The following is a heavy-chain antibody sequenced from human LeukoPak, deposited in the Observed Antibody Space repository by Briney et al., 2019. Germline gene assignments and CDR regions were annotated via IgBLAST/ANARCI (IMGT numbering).Heavy chain of an antibody. J-gene: IGHJ4*02. CDR1: GFTFSSYW. V-gene: IGHV3-7*01. Sequence: GGSLRLSCAAYGFTFSSYWMSWVRQAPGKGLEWVANIKQDGSEKYYVDSVKGRFTISRDNAKNSLYLQMNSLRAEDTAVYYCARDGWSPDYWGQGTLVTVSS. CDR2: IKQDGSEK. CDR3: ARDGWSPDY.